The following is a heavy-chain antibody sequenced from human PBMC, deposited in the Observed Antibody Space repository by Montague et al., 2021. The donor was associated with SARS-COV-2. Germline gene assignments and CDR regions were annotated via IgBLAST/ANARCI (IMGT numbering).Heavy chain of an antibody. CDR2: GDCSTSN. CDR3: ARDVGRGRGAMDCFDP. Sequence: SETLSLTCTVSGGSIITSNYCWGGLRPPPGKGQEWVGSGDCSTSNSYNPPLTSRVTITVATSKNQFSLKLTSVTAADTAVYYCARDVGRGRGAMDCFDPWGQGTLVTVSS. D-gene: IGHD2-2*01. CDR1: GGSIITSNYC. J-gene: IGHJ5*02. V-gene: IGHV4-39*02.